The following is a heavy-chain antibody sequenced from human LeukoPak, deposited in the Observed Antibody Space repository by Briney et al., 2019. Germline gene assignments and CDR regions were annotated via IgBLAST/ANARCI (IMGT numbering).Heavy chain of an antibody. CDR3: ARWMTGYSSSLDY. CDR2: MNPNSGNT. CDR1: GYTFTSYD. J-gene: IGHJ4*02. Sequence: GASVKVSCKASGYTFTSYDINWVRQATGHGLEWMGWMNPNSGNTGYAQKFQGRGTMTRNTSISTAYMELSSLRSEDTAVYYCARWMTGYSSSLDYWGQGTLVTASS. D-gene: IGHD6-13*01. V-gene: IGHV1-8*01.